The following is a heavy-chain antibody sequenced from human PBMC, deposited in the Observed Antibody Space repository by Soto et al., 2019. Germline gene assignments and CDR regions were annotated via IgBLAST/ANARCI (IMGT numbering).Heavy chain of an antibody. CDR1: GGSISSSYW. Sequence: SETLSLTCAVSGGSISSSYWWTWVRQAPGKGLQWIGEIYHSGSTNYNPSLKSRVTISVDTSKNQFSLKLSSVTAADTAVYYCARTDIVVVPAAILFAPWGQGTLVTVSS. V-gene: IGHV4-4*02. J-gene: IGHJ5*02. CDR3: ARTDIVVVPAAILFAP. D-gene: IGHD2-2*01. CDR2: IYHSGST.